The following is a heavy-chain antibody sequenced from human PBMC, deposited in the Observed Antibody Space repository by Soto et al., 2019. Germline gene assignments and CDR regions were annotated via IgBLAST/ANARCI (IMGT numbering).Heavy chain of an antibody. D-gene: IGHD1-26*01. J-gene: IGHJ4*02. CDR2: ISGSGGST. Sequence: PGGSLRLSCAVSGFTFSSYAMSWFRQAPGKGLEWVSAISGSGGSTYYADSVKGRFTISRDNSKNTLYLQMNSLRAEDTAVYYCAKDRSGSYLYYFDYWGQGTLVTVSS. CDR1: GFTFSSYA. V-gene: IGHV3-23*01. CDR3: AKDRSGSYLYYFDY.